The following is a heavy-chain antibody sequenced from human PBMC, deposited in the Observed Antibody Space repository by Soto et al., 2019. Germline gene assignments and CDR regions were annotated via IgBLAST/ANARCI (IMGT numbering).Heavy chain of an antibody. CDR2: ISSSGSIR. J-gene: IGHJ6*02. CDR1: GFTYGAYE. CDR3: ARDLRTFDRGVTYGMDV. V-gene: IGHV3-48*03. D-gene: IGHD3-10*01. Sequence: EVQLVESGGGLVQPGGSLRLPCAVSGFTYGAYEMNWVRQAPGKGLAWVSYISSSGSIRYYADSVQGRFTISRDNANNSLYLQMIRLKAEDTAVYYCARDLRTFDRGVTYGMDVWGQGTTVTVSS.